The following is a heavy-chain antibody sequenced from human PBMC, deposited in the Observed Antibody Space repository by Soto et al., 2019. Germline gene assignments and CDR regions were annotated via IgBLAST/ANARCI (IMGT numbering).Heavy chain of an antibody. J-gene: IGHJ1*01. V-gene: IGHV3-48*02. D-gene: IGHD3-22*01. Sequence: EVQLVESGGGLVQPGGSLRLSCAASGFTFSSYSRNWVRQAPGKGLEWVSYISRSSSTTYYADSVKGRFTISRDNAKNSLYLQMNSLRDEDTAVYYCARDSDYYDSSGYYPEYFQHWGQGTLVTVSS. CDR3: ARDSDYYDSSGYYPEYFQH. CDR1: GFTFSSYS. CDR2: ISRSSSTT.